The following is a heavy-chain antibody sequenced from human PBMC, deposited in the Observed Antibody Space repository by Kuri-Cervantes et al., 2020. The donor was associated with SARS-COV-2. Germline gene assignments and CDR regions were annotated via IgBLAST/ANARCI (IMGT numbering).Heavy chain of an antibody. CDR2: INHSGST. CDR1: GGSFSGYY. J-gene: IGHJ4*02. Sequence: SETLSLTCAVYGGSFSGYYWSWIRQPPGKGLEWIGEINHSGSTNYNPSLKSRVTISVDTSKNQFSLKLSSVTAADTAVYYCARAYYYDFWSGYGAFDYWGQGTLVTV. CDR3: ARAYYYDFWSGYGAFDY. V-gene: IGHV4-34*01. D-gene: IGHD3-3*01.